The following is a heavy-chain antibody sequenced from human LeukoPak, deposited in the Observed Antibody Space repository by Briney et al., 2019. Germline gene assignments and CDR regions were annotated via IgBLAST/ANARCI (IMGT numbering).Heavy chain of an antibody. J-gene: IGHJ3*02. CDR2: IYPGDSDT. CDR1: GYSFTNYW. CDR3: TRHGSAMTTVVTPGRAFDI. V-gene: IGHV5-51*01. Sequence: GESLKISCKGSGYSFTNYWIGWVRQMPGKGLAGMGIIYPGDSDTRYSPSFHGQVTISADKSISTAYLQWSSLKASDTAMYYCTRHGSAMTTVVTPGRAFDIWGQGTMVTVSS. D-gene: IGHD4-23*01.